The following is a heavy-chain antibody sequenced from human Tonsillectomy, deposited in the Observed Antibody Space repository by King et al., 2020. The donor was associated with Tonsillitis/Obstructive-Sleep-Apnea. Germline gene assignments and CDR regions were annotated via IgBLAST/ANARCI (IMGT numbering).Heavy chain of an antibody. CDR3: AASAYYDFWSGYYDAFDI. J-gene: IGHJ3*02. Sequence: QLVQSGPEVKKPGTSVKVSCKASGFTFTSSAVQWVRQARGQRLEWKGWIVVGSGNTNYAQKFQERVTITRDMSTSTAYMELSSLRSEDTAVYYWAASAYYDFWSGYYDAFDIWGQGTMVTVSS. D-gene: IGHD3-3*01. CDR2: IVVGSGNT. V-gene: IGHV1-58*01. CDR1: GFTFTSSA.